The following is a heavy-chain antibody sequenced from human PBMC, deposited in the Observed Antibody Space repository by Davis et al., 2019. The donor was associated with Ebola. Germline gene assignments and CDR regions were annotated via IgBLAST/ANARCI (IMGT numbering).Heavy chain of an antibody. V-gene: IGHV3-9*01. J-gene: IGHJ6*02. CDR3: VKLQWSAPYFYYGMDV. Sequence: SLKISCAASGFTFNNYAMHWVRQAPGKGLEWVSGISWNSISIGYADSVKGRFTISRDNANHSLYLQMNSLRPEDTALYYCVKLQWSAPYFYYGMDVWGQGTTVTVSS. CDR1: GFTFNNYA. D-gene: IGHD2-8*01. CDR2: ISWNSISI.